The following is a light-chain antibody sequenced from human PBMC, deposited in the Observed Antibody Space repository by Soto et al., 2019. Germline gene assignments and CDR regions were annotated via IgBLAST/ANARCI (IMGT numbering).Light chain of an antibody. CDR2: EVS. V-gene: IGLV2-14*01. CDR3: SSYTSGSTPYV. J-gene: IGLJ1*01. Sequence: QSVLSHPAAVSWSPGQSITISCSGTSSDGGSYNYVSWYQQHPGKAPKLMIYEVSNRPSGVSNRFSGSKSGNTASLTISGLQTEDEDDYYCSSYTSGSTPYVFGTGTKV. CDR1: SSDGGSYNY.